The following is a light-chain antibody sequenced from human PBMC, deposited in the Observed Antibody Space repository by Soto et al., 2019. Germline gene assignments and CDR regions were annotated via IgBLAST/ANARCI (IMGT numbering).Light chain of an antibody. CDR2: DAS. CDR3: QRYKIYSQWT. Sequence: DIQMTQSPSSLSASVGDRVTITCRASQTISSYLNWYQQKPGKAPKLLIYDASSLQSGVPSRFSGSGSGTEFTLTISGLQPDDFATYYCQRYKIYSQWTFGQGTKVDIK. J-gene: IGKJ1*01. CDR1: QTISSY. V-gene: IGKV1-5*01.